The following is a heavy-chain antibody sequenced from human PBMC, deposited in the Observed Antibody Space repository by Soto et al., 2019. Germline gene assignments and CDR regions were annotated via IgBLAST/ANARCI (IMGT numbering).Heavy chain of an antibody. V-gene: IGHV4-39*01. CDR3: ANSYGDYVSY. J-gene: IGHJ4*02. CDR1: GGSISSSTYY. D-gene: IGHD4-17*01. CDR2: IYYSGST. Sequence: QLQLQESGPGLVKPSETLSLTCTVSGGSISSSTYYWGWIRQPPGKGLEWIGSIYYSGSTYYNPSLKXXVXIXXDTSENQFSLKLSSVTAADTAVYYCANSYGDYVSYWGRGTLVTVSS.